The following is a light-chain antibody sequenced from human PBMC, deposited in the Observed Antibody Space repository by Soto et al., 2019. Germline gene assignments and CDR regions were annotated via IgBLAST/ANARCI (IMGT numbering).Light chain of an antibody. V-gene: IGLV2-14*02. J-gene: IGLJ1*01. CDR2: EAT. Sequence: QSALTQPASVSGSPEQSITISCTGTSSDVGSYNLVSWYQQHPGKAPKVMIYEATKRPSGVSNRFSGPKSGNTASLTISGLQAEDEADYYCCSYAGSYTLYVFGTGTKLTVL. CDR3: CSYAGSYTLYV. CDR1: SSDVGSYNL.